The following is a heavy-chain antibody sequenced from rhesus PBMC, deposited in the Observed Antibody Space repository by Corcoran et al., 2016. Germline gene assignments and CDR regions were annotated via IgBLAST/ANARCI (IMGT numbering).Heavy chain of an antibody. CDR3: ARDSGIAAGPLHNSLDV. Sequence: QVQLQESGPGLVKPSETLSLTCAVSGASISRYWWSWIRQPPGKGLEWIGEINGNSGSTYYNPSLKSRVTISKDASKNQFSLKLSSVTAADTAVYYCARDSGIAAGPLHNSLDVWGRGVLVTVSS. J-gene: IGHJ5-2*02. CDR2: INGNSGST. D-gene: IGHD6-13*01. CDR1: GASISRYW. V-gene: IGHV4-80*01.